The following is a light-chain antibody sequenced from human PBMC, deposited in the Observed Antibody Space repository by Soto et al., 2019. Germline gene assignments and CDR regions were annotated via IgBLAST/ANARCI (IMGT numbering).Light chain of an antibody. CDR3: AAWDDNLNGLV. Sequence: QSVLTQPPSASGTPGQRVTISCSGSSSNIGSNTVNWYQQLPGTAPKLLIYNNNQRPSGDPDRFSGSKSGTSASLAISGLQSEDYADYYCAAWDDNLNGLVFGTATKVTVL. CDR2: NNN. J-gene: IGLJ1*01. CDR1: SSNIGSNT. V-gene: IGLV1-44*01.